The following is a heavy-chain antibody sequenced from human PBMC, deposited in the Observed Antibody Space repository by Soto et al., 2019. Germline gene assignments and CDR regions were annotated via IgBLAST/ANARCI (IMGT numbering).Heavy chain of an antibody. V-gene: IGHV3-15*01. Sequence: GGSLRLSCAASGFTFSNAWMRWVRQAPGKGLEWVSRIKSKTDGGTTDYAAPVKGRFTISRDDSKHTLYLQMNSLKTEDTAVYYCTTDRLSYYDSSGYYSWGQGTLVTVSS. D-gene: IGHD3-22*01. J-gene: IGHJ4*02. CDR3: TTDRLSYYDSSGYYS. CDR1: GFTFSNAW. CDR2: IKSKTDGGTT.